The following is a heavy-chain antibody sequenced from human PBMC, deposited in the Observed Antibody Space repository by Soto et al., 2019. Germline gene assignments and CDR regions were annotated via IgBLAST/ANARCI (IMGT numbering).Heavy chain of an antibody. CDR2: VNSDGSST. V-gene: IGHV3-74*01. D-gene: IGHD6-6*01. CDR3: ARVIAARVGYYGMDV. CDR1: GFTFSSYW. Sequence: GGSLRLSCAASGFTFSSYWMHWVRQAPGKGLVWVSRVNSDGSSTSYADSVKGRFTISRDNAKNTLYLQMNSLRAEDTAVYYCARVIAARVGYYGMDVWGQGTTVTVSS. J-gene: IGHJ6*02.